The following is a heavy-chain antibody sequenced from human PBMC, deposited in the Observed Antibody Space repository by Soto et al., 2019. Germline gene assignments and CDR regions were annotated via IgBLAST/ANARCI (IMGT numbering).Heavy chain of an antibody. V-gene: IGHV4-59*01. CDR3: ARRVYGSGSYYKYHFDY. Sequence: PSETLSLTCTVSGDSMSYYFWSWIRQPPGKELEWIGYIYYSGSTNYNPSLKSRVTISVDTSKNQFSLKLTSVTAADTAVYYCARRVYGSGSYYKYHFDYWGQGSLVTVSS. CDR1: GDSMSYYF. J-gene: IGHJ4*02. D-gene: IGHD3-10*01. CDR2: IYYSGST.